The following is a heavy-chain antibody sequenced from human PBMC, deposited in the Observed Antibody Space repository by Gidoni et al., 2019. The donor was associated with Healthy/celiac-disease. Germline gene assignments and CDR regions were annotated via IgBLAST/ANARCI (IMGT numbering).Heavy chain of an antibody. Sequence: EVQLVESGGGLVQPGGSLRLSCSASGFTFSSYAMHWVRQAPGKGLEYVSVISSKGGRKYYAESVKGRFTIARDNSKNTLDLQMSSLRAEDTAVYYCVKRYYDSRGYSGDYWGQGTLVTVSS. J-gene: IGHJ4*02. D-gene: IGHD3-22*01. CDR2: ISSKGGRK. CDR1: GFTFSSYA. V-gene: IGHV3-64D*08. CDR3: VKRYYDSRGYSGDY.